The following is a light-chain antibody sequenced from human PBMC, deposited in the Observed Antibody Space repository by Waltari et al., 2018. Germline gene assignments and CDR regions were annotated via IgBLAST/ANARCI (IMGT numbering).Light chain of an antibody. CDR1: HGVSSY. J-gene: IGKJ4*01. CDR2: DAS. V-gene: IGKV3-11*01. Sequence: DIVLTQSPATLSLSPGERATLSCRAIHGVSSYLALSQQKPGQAPRLLIYDASNRATGIPARFSGSVSGTDFTLTISSLEPEDFAVYYCQQRSNWLTFGGGTKVEIK. CDR3: QQRSNWLT.